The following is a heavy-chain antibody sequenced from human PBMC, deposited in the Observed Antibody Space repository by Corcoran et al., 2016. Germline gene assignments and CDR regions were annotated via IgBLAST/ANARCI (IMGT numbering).Heavy chain of an antibody. CDR3: TRINRGWVLDY. CDR2: IDWGDDK. CDR1: GITLRTRGMC. J-gene: IGHJ4*01. Sequence: QVTLRESGPALVTPTQTLTPTCTFSGITLRTRGMCLSWIRQPPRTALEWLALIDWGDDKYYSTSLKTRLTISKDTSKNQVVLTMTNMDPVDTAMYDCTRINRGWVLDYWGHGTLVTVSS. D-gene: IGHD3-10*01. V-gene: IGHV2-70*01.